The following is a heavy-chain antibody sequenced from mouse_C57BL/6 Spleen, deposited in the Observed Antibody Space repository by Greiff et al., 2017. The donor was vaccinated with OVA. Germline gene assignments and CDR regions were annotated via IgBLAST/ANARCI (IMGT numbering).Heavy chain of an antibody. V-gene: IGHV5-9*01. J-gene: IGHJ2*01. CDR1: GFTFSSYT. Sequence: EVKLVESGGGLVKPGGSLKLSCAASGFTFSSYTMSWVRQTPEQRLEWVATISGGGGNTYYPDSVKGRFTISRDNAKNTLYLQMSSLRSEDTALDYCARHEGTWGYFDYWGQGTTLTVSS. D-gene: IGHD5-1*01. CDR3: ARHEGTWGYFDY. CDR2: ISGGGGNT.